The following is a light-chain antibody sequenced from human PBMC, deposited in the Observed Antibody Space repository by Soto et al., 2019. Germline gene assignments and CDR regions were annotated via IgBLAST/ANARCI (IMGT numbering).Light chain of an antibody. CDR3: QQYDPYWT. J-gene: IGKJ1*01. CDR1: QSISSW. V-gene: IGKV1-5*03. CDR2: KAS. Sequence: DIQMTQSPSTLSSSVGDRVIISCRASQSISSWLAWYQQKPGKAPNLLIYKASTLESGVPSRFSGSGSGTDFTLTISSLQPDDFATYYCQQYDPYWTFGQGTKVEIK.